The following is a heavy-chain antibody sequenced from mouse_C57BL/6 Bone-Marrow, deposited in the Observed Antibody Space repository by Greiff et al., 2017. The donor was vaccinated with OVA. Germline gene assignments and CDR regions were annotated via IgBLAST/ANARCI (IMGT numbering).Heavy chain of an antibody. V-gene: IGHV1-54*01. CDR1: GYAFTNYL. J-gene: IGHJ2*01. CDR3: ARVGNYFDY. Sequence: QVQLQQSGAELVRPGTSVKVYCKASGYAFTNYLIEWVKQRPGQGLEWIGVIYPGSGGTNYNEKFKGKATLTADKSSSTAYMQLSSLTSEDSAVYFCARVGNYFDYWGQGTTLTVSS. CDR2: IYPGSGGT.